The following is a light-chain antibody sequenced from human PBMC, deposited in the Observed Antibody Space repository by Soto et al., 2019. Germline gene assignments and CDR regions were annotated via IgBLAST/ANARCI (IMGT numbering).Light chain of an antibody. CDR3: QQYGTSPLT. CDR1: QSVSSNY. CDR2: GAS. V-gene: IGKV3-20*01. Sequence: ETVLTQSPGTLSLSPGETATLSCRASQSVSSNYLAWYQQKPGQAPRLLIYGASSRATGVPDRFSGSGSGTDFTLTISRLEPEDFAVFYCQQYGTSPLTFGGGTKVEI. J-gene: IGKJ4*01.